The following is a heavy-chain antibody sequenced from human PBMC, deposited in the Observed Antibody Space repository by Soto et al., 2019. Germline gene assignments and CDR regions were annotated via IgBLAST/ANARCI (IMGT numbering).Heavy chain of an antibody. J-gene: IGHJ6*02. D-gene: IGHD3-22*01. CDR2: IWYDGSNK. CDR1: GFTFSSYG. V-gene: IGHV3-33*01. CDR3: AREYYYDSSGYTPGGFYYYYGMDV. Sequence: QVQLVESGGGVVQPGRSLRLSCAASGFTFSSYGMHWVRQAPGKGLEWVAVIWYDGSNKYYADSVKGRFTISRDNSKNTLYLQMNSLRAEDTAVYYCAREYYYDSSGYTPGGFYYYYGMDVWGQGTTVTVPS.